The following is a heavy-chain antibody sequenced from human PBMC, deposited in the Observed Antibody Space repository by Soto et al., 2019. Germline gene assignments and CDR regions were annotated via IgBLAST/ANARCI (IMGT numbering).Heavy chain of an antibody. Sequence: EVQLVESGGGLVQPGGSLRLSCAASGFTVTSNDISWVRQAPGKGLEWVSVIYSAGNTYSADSVKGRFTISRDNSXXTLYLQMNTLRADDTAVYYCARGSSISWFSWYFDLWGRGTLVTVSS. CDR3: ARGSSISWFSWYFDL. V-gene: IGHV3-66*01. CDR2: IYSAGNT. D-gene: IGHD6-13*01. CDR1: GFTVTSND. J-gene: IGHJ2*01.